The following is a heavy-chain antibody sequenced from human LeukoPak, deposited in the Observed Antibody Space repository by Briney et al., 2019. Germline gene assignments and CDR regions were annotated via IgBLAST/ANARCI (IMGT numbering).Heavy chain of an antibody. CDR2: IIPIFGTA. V-gene: IGHV1-69*13. CDR1: GGTFGSYA. J-gene: IGHJ6*02. CDR3: ARGAGYSYGYGDYYYYGMDA. Sequence: SVKVSCKASGGTFGSYAISWVRQAPGQGLEWMGGIIPIFGTANYAQKFQGRVTITADESTSTAYMELSSLRSEDTAVYYCARGAGYSYGYGDYYYYGMDAWGQGTTVTVSS. D-gene: IGHD5-18*01.